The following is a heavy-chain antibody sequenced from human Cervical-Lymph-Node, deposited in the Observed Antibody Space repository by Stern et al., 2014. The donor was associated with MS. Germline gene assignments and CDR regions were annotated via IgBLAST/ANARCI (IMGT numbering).Heavy chain of an antibody. CDR3: ASSTSSAHYYYYGMDV. CDR1: GYTFTSYD. V-gene: IGHV1-8*01. CDR2: MNPKGGGA. J-gene: IGHJ6*02. D-gene: IGHD6-19*01. Sequence: VQLGESGAEVKKPGASVKVSCKASGYTFTSYDINWVRQATGQGLEWMGWMNPKGGGAGHPQQFQGRVTMTRNTTHSTGHMELGSLRSEDTAVYYCASSTSSAHYYYYGMDVWGQGTTVPVSS.